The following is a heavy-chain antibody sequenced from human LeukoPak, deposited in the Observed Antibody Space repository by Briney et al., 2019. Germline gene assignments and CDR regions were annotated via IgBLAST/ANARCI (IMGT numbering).Heavy chain of an antibody. CDR3: ARAPDENPGYYYYYMDV. J-gene: IGHJ6*03. CDR1: GFTFDDYG. CDR2: INWNGGSI. Sequence: GGSLRLSCAASGFTFDDYGMSWVRQAPGKGLEWVSGINWNGGSIGYADSVKGRFTISRDNAKNSLYLQMNSLRAEDTALYYCARAPDENPGYYYYYMDVWGKGTTVTVSS. D-gene: IGHD1-14*01. V-gene: IGHV3-20*04.